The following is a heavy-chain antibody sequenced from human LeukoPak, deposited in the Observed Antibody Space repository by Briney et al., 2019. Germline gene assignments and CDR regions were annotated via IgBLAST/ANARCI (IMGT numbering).Heavy chain of an antibody. CDR3: ARETSSSDLNAFDI. V-gene: IGHV4-30-2*01. D-gene: IGHD6-6*01. Sequence: SQTLSLTCAVSGGSISSGGYSWSWIRQPPGKGLEWIGCIYHSGSTYYNPSLKSRVTISVDRSKNQFSLKLSSVTAADTAVYYCARETSSSDLNAFDIWGQGTMVTVSS. CDR2: IYHSGST. CDR1: GGSISSGGYS. J-gene: IGHJ3*02.